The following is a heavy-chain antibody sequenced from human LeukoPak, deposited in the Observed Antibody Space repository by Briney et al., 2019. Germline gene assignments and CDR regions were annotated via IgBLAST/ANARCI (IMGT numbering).Heavy chain of an antibody. CDR2: INPNSGGT. J-gene: IGHJ6*03. CDR1: GYTFTGYH. Sequence: GASVKVSCKASGYTFTGYHMHWVRQAPGQGLEWMGWINPNSGGTNYAQKFQGRVTMTRDTSISTAYMELSRLRSDDTAVYYCASGSYLWGGYYYYMDVWGKGTTVTISS. D-gene: IGHD1-26*01. CDR3: ASGSYLWGGYYYYMDV. V-gene: IGHV1-2*02.